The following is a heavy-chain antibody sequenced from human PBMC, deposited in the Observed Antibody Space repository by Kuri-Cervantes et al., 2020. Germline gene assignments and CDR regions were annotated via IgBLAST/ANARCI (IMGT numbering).Heavy chain of an antibody. CDR2: IYHSGST. D-gene: IGHD3-10*01. Sequence: SETLSLTCAVSGYSISSGYYWGWIRQPPGKGLEWIGSIYHSGSTHYNPSLKSRVTISVDTSKNQFSLKLSSVTAADTAVYYCARLRFGELLSFDSWGQGTLVTVSS. V-gene: IGHV4-38-2*01. CDR1: GYSISSGYY. J-gene: IGHJ4*02. CDR3: ARLRFGELLSFDS.